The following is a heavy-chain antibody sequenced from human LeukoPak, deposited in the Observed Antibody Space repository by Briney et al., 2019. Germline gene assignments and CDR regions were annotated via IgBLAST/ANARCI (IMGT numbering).Heavy chain of an antibody. CDR2: VSFQPNVQ. CDR1: GFTFSTYV. V-gene: IGHV3-30*04. CDR3: VREGYYGPGSSPTFYFDS. D-gene: IGHD3-10*01. Sequence: PGGSLRLSCVGSGFTFSTYVIHWVRQAPGKGLGWVAVVSFQPNVQYYADSAKGRFTISRDNSRSAVHLEMNSLRPDDTAVYYCVREGYYGPGSSPTFYFDSWGRGTLVTVSS. J-gene: IGHJ4*02.